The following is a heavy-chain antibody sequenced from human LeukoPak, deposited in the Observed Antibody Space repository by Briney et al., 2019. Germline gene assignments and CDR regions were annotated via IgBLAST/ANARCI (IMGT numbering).Heavy chain of an antibody. Sequence: GGSLRLSCAASGFTFSSYAMSWVRQAPGKGLEWVSAISGSGGSTYYADSVKGRFTISRDNSKNTLYLQMNSLRAEDTAVYYCAKDVEYYYGSGSYYRDSWGQGALVTVSS. CDR2: ISGSGGST. CDR1: GFTFSSYA. V-gene: IGHV3-23*01. J-gene: IGHJ4*02. CDR3: AKDVEYYYGSGSYYRDS. D-gene: IGHD3-10*01.